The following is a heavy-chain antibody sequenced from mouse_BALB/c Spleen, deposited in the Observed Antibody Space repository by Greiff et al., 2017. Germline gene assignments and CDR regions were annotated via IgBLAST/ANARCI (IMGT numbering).Heavy chain of an antibody. CDR1: GYSITSGYY. D-gene: IGHD4-1*01. CDR2: ISYDGSN. CDR3: ASLGPFDY. V-gene: IGHV3-6*02. J-gene: IGHJ2*01. Sequence: EVQLQESGPGLVKPSQSLSLTCSVTGYSITSGYYWNWIRQFPGNKLEWMGYISYDGSNNYNPSLKNRISITRDTSKNQFFLKLNSVTTEDTATYYCASLGPFDYWGQGTTLTVSS.